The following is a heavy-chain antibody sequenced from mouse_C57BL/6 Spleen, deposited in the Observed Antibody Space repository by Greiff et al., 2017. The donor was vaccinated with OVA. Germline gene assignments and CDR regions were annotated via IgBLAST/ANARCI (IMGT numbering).Heavy chain of an antibody. V-gene: IGHV5-17*01. J-gene: IGHJ2*01. CDR2: ISSGSSTI. Sequence: DVQLVESGGGLVKPGGSLKLSCAASGFTFSDYGMHWVRQAPEKGLEWVAYISSGSSTIYYADTVKGRFTISRDNAKNTLFLQMTSLRSEDTAMYYCARRTGIGFDYWGQGTTLTVSS. D-gene: IGHD4-1*01. CDR1: GFTFSDYG. CDR3: ARRTGIGFDY.